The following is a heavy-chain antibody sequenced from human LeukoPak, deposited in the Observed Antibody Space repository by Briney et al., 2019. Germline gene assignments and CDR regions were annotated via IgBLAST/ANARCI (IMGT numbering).Heavy chain of an antibody. J-gene: IGHJ4*02. CDR3: AKGGGTGTSFIDY. D-gene: IGHD1-7*01. Sequence: GGSLRLSCAASGFTFSSYWMSWVRQAPGKGLEWVANIKQDGSEKYYVDSVKGRFTISRDNAKNSLYLQMNSLRAEDMALYYCAKGGGTGTSFIDYWGQGTLVTVSS. CDR1: GFTFSSYW. V-gene: IGHV3-7*03. CDR2: IKQDGSEK.